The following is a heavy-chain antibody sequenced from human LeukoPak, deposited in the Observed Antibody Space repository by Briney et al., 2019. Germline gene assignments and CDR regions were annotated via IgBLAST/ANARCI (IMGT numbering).Heavy chain of an antibody. CDR3: ASGDGAGFYYYAMDV. V-gene: IGHV4-59*01. CDR1: GGSFNTYY. D-gene: IGHD3-10*01. CDR2: FYYSGST. J-gene: IGHJ6*02. Sequence: SETLSLTCTVSGGSFNTYYWSWIRQPPGQGLEWIGSFYYSGSTNYNPSLNSRLTISVDTSKKQFSLRLNSVTAADTGVYYCASGDGAGFYYYAMDVWGQGTTVTVSS.